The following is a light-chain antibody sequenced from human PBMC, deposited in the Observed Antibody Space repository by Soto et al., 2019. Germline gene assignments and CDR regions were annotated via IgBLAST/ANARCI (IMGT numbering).Light chain of an antibody. CDR1: SSDIGGYGY. J-gene: IGLJ2*01. Sequence: QSALTQPPSASGSPGQSVTISCTGASSDIGGYGYVSWYQQHPGKAPKLMIYEVTKRASGVPGRFSGSKSGNTASLTVSGLQAEDEADYFCSSYAGSNTDVVFGGGTQLTVL. CDR3: SSYAGSNTDVV. CDR2: EVT. V-gene: IGLV2-8*01.